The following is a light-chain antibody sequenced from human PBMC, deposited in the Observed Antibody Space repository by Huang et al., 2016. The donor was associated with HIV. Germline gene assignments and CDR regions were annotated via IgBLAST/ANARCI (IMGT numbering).Light chain of an antibody. CDR2: AAA. CDR1: QGISNS. J-gene: IGKJ4*01. Sequence: IQLTQSPSSLSASVGDRVTITCRASQGISNSLVWYQQKPGRAPKLLLYAAATLQSGVTSRFSGSGSGTDFTLTISSLQPEDSATYYCQQFSSYSPLTFGGGTKVEIK. CDR3: QQFSSYSPLT. V-gene: IGKV1-9*01.